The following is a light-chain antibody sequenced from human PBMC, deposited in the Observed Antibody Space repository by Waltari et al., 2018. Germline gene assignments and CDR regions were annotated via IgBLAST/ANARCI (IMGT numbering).Light chain of an antibody. CDR1: QSIATY. CDR2: ASS. Sequence: DIQMTQSPFPLSASVGDRVTITCRASQSIATYLNWYEKKTGKAPKLLFYASSRLQSGVPSRFSGIGSGTDFTLTISSLQPEDFATFICQQTYTSPWTFGQGTKVEI. J-gene: IGKJ1*01. CDR3: QQTYTSPWT. V-gene: IGKV1-39*01.